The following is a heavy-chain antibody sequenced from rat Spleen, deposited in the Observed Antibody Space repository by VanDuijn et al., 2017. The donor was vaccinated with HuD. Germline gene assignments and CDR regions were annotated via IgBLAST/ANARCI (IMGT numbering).Heavy chain of an antibody. J-gene: IGHJ2*01. CDR1: GFTFSNYY. D-gene: IGHD1-10*01. Sequence: EVQLVESGGGLVQPGRSLKLSCAASGFTFSNYYMAWIRQAPGKGLEWVASITNTGGSTYYPDSVKGRFTISRDNAKSTLYLQMNSLRSEDTATYYCTSGHNGFDYWGQGVMVTVSS. CDR3: TSGHNGFDY. V-gene: IGHV5-31*01. CDR2: ITNTGGST.